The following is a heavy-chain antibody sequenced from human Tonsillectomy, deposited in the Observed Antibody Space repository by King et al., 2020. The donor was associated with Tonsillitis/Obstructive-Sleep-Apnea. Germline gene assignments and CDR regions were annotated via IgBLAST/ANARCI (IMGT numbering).Heavy chain of an antibody. CDR3: ATSTASVAAAGGFDF. J-gene: IGHJ3*01. D-gene: IGHD6-13*01. CDR2: IIPMLDIR. Sequence: QLVQSGAEVKKPGSSVKVPCKASGGTINSYGISWVRQAPGQGLEWMGRIIPMLDIRNYAQKFQGRVTFTADTSTSTAYLELSSLRSEDTAVYYCATSTASVAAAGGFDFWGQGTIVIVSS. CDR1: GGTINSYG. V-gene: IGHV1-69*04.